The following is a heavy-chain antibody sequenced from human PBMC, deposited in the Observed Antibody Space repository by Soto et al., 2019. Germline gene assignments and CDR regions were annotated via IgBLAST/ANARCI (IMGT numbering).Heavy chain of an antibody. D-gene: IGHD2-15*01. CDR1: GGTFSSYT. J-gene: IGHJ3*02. CDR2: IIPILGIA. V-gene: IGHV1-69*02. Sequence: SVKVSCKASGGTFSSYTIGWVRQAPGQGLEWMGRIIPILGIANYAQKFQGRVTITADKSTSTAYMELSSLRSEDTAVYYCASNQDIVVVQNAFDIWGQGTMVTVSS. CDR3: ASNQDIVVVQNAFDI.